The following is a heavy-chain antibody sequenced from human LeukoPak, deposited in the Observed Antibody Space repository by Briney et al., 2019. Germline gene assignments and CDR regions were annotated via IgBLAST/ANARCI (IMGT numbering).Heavy chain of an antibody. CDR1: GGTFSSYA. CDR3: ARTDSSGYYLGY. V-gene: IGHV1-69*01. D-gene: IGHD3-22*01. Sequence: SVKVSCKASGGTFSSYAISWVRQAPGQGLEWMGGIIPIFGTANYAQKFQGRVTITADESTSTAYMELSSLRSEDTAVYYCARTDSSGYYLGYWGQGTLVTVSS. CDR2: IIPIFGTA. J-gene: IGHJ4*02.